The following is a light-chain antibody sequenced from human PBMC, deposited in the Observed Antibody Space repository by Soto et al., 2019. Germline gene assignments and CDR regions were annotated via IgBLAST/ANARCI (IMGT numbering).Light chain of an antibody. CDR2: DVS. Sequence: QSVLTQPASVSGSPGQSIAISCTGTSSDVGGYSYVSWYQQQSGKAPKLVISDVSNRPSGVSDRFSGSKSGNTASLTISGLQTEDEADYYCASYTTSSTYVFGTGTKVTVL. CDR3: ASYTTSSTYV. V-gene: IGLV2-14*01. CDR1: SSDVGGYSY. J-gene: IGLJ1*01.